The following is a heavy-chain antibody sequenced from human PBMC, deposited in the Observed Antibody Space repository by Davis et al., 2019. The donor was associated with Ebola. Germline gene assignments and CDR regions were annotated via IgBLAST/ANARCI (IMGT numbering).Heavy chain of an antibody. J-gene: IGHJ4*02. CDR2: ISSSSSYI. CDR1: GFTFSSYS. Sequence: GESLKISCAASGFTFSSYSMNWVRQALGKGLEWVSSISSSSSYIYYADSVKGRFTISRDNAKNSLYLQMNSLRAEDTAVYYCARPMSNYGDYVGYFDYWGQGTLVTVSS. D-gene: IGHD4-17*01. V-gene: IGHV3-21*01. CDR3: ARPMSNYGDYVGYFDY.